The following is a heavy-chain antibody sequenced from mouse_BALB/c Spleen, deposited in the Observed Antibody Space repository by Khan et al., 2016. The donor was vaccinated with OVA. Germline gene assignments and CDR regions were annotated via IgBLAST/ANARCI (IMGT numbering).Heavy chain of an antibody. CDR1: GYAFSSYW. CDR2: IYPGDGNT. Sequence: QVQLKQSGAELVRPGSSVKISCKASGYAFSSYWMNWVKQRPGQGLGWIGRIYPGDGNTHYNGNFKGKATMTADKSSSTAYMQLSSLTSEDSAVYFCARLGYWLAYWGQGTLVTVSA. CDR3: ARLGYWLAY. V-gene: IGHV1-80*01. J-gene: IGHJ3*01. D-gene: IGHD2-14*01.